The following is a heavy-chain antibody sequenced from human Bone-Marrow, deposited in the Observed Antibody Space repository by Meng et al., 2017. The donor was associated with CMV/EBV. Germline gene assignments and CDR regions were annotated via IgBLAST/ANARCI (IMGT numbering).Heavy chain of an antibody. Sequence: GGSLRLSCAASGFTFSPYSMNWVRQAPGKGLEWVSSIGSSGTYVYYADSVKGRFTISRDNAKNSLYLQMNSLTAADTAVYFCARGGHSSSWYLGYWGQGTVVTVSS. CDR2: IGSSGTYV. D-gene: IGHD6-13*01. CDR1: GFTFSPYS. CDR3: ARGGHSSSWYLGY. V-gene: IGHV3-21*01. J-gene: IGHJ4*02.